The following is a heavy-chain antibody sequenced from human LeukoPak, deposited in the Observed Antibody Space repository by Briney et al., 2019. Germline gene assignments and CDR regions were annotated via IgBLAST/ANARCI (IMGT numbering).Heavy chain of an antibody. CDR2: INPNSGGT. CDR3: ARIEQWLVEGGYYFDY. D-gene: IGHD6-19*01. Sequence: GASVKVSCKASGYTFTGYYMHWVRQAPGQGLEWMGWINPNSGGTNYAQKFQGRVTMTRDTSISTAYMELSRLRSDDTAVYYCARIEQWLVEGGYYFDYWGQGTLVTVSS. V-gene: IGHV1-2*02. J-gene: IGHJ4*02. CDR1: GYTFTGYY.